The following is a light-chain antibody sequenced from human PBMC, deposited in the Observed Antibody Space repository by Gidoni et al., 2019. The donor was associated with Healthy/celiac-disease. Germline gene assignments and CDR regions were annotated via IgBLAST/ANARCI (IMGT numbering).Light chain of an antibody. V-gene: IGKV1-33*01. CDR2: DAP. J-gene: IGKJ4*01. CDR3: QQYDTLPAP. CDR1: QDISNY. Sequence: DILMTQSPSSLSASVGDRVTITCQASQDISNYLNWYQQKPGKAPKLLIYDAPNLETGFPSRFSGSVSGTHFTFPLRTLHPEEIATHSCQQYDTLPAPFGGGTKVEIK.